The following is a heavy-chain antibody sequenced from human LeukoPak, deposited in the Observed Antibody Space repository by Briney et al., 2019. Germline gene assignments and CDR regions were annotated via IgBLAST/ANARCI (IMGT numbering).Heavy chain of an antibody. CDR3: ARTFVAGAFDI. D-gene: IGHD3-16*02. J-gene: IGHJ3*02. CDR1: GGSISSGSYY. CDR2: IYTSGST. V-gene: IGHV4-61*02. Sequence: SETLSLTCTVSGGSISSGSYYWSWIRQPAGKGLEWIGRIYTSGSTNYNPSLKSRVTISVDTSKNQFSLKLSSVTAADTAVYYCARTFVAGAFDIWGQGTMVTVSS.